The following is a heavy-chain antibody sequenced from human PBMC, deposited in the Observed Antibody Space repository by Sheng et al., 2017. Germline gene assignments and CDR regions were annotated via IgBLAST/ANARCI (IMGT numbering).Heavy chain of an antibody. CDR1: GGSISNIRYY. CDR3: ATGETYSSIYYPAND. Sequence: QLQLQESGPGLVKPSETLSLTCTVSGGSISNIRYYWGWIRQPPGTGLEWIASISYGGITYYNPSLKSRVTISVDTSKNQFSLKLSSVTAADTAVYYCATGETYSSIYYPANDWGQGTLVTVSS. CDR2: ISYGGIT. J-gene: IGHJ4*02. D-gene: IGHD6-19*01. V-gene: IGHV4-39*07.